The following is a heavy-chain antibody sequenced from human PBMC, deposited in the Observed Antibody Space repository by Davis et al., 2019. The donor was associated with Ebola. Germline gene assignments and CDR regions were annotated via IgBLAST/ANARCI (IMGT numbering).Heavy chain of an antibody. CDR1: GYTFNSHG. CDR2: ISAYNGHT. J-gene: IGHJ6*02. D-gene: IGHD5-12*01. Sequence: AASVKVSCKASGYTFNSHGISWVRQAPGQGLEWMAWISAYNGHTNYAQKFQGRLTLTTDTSTSTAYMELRSLRSDDTAVYYCAREWLRSAYYYYYGMDVWGQGTTVTVSS. CDR3: AREWLRSAYYYYYGMDV. V-gene: IGHV1-18*01.